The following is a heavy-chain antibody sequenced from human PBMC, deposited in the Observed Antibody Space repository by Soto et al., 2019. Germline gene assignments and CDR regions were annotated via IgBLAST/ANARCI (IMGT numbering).Heavy chain of an antibody. D-gene: IGHD2-8*01. Sequence: SETLSLTCAVYGGSFSGYYWSWIRQPPGKGLEWIGEINHSGSTNYHPSLKSRVTISVDTSKNQFSLKLSSVTAADTAVYYCARVNWGFGVMVYAGWFDPWGQGTLVTVSS. V-gene: IGHV4-34*01. CDR2: INHSGST. CDR1: GGSFSGYY. J-gene: IGHJ5*02. CDR3: ARVNWGFGVMVYAGWFDP.